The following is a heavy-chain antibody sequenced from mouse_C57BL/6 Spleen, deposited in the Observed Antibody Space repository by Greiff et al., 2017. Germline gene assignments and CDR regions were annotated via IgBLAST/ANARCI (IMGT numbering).Heavy chain of an antibody. V-gene: IGHV2-5*01. D-gene: IGHD2-4*01. Sequence: VQLQESGPGLVQPSQSLSITCTVSGFSLTSYGVHWVRQSPGKGLEWLGVIWRGGSTDYNAAFMSRLSITKDNSKSQVFFKINSLPADDTAIYYGAKKGDYDDAMDYWGQGTSVTVSS. CDR2: IWRGGST. J-gene: IGHJ4*01. CDR1: GFSLTSYG. CDR3: AKKGDYDDAMDY.